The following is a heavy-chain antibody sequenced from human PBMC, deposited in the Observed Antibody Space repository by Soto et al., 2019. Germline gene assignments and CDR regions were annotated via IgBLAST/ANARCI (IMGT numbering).Heavy chain of an antibody. V-gene: IGHV4-59*08. CDR3: ARQYCSSTSCYRPYDY. CDR1: GGSISSYY. J-gene: IGHJ4*02. CDR2: IYYSGST. D-gene: IGHD2-2*01. Sequence: SETLSLTCTVSGGSISSYYWSWIRQPPGKGLEWIGYIYYSGSTNYNPSLKSRVTISVDTSKNQFSLKLSSVTAADTAVYYCARQYCSSTSCYRPYDYWGQGTLVTVSS.